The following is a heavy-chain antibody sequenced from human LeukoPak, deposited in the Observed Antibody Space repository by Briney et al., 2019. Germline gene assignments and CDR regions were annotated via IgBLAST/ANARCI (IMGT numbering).Heavy chain of an antibody. Sequence: PGGSLRLSCAVSGFTFSRYWMSWVRQAPGKGLEWVSFIYSGGDTYYADSVKGRFTISRDNSKNTFHLQMNSLRAEDTAVYYCARRAGDYSHPYDYWGQGTLVTVSS. D-gene: IGHD3-22*01. CDR3: ARRAGDYSHPYDY. CDR1: GFTFSRYW. J-gene: IGHJ4*02. V-gene: IGHV3-53*01. CDR2: IYSGGDT.